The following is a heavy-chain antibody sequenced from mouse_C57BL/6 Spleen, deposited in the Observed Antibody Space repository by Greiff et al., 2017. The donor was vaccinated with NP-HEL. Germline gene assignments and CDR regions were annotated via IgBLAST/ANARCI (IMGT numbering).Heavy chain of an antibody. J-gene: IGHJ4*01. CDR3: ARDPKRNYDAMDY. Sequence: EVQVVESGGGLVKPGGSLKLSCAASGFTFSSYAMSWVRQTPEKRLEWVATISDGGSYTYYPDNVKGRFTISRDNAKNNLYLQMSHLKSEDTAMYYCARDPKRNYDAMDYWGQGTSVTVSS. CDR1: GFTFSSYA. CDR2: ISDGGSYT. V-gene: IGHV5-4*01.